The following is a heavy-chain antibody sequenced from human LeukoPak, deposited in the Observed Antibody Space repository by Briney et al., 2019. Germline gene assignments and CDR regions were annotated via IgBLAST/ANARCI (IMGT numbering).Heavy chain of an antibody. J-gene: IGHJ4*02. CDR1: GFTFSSYS. V-gene: IGHV3-21*01. Sequence: PGGSLRLSCAASGFTFSSYSMNWVRQAPGKGLEWVSSISSSSYIYYADSVKGRFTISRDNAKNSLYLQMNSLRAEDAAVYYCARDSDYGDYVPRFDYWGQGTLVTVSS. D-gene: IGHD4-17*01. CDR2: ISSSSYI. CDR3: ARDSDYGDYVPRFDY.